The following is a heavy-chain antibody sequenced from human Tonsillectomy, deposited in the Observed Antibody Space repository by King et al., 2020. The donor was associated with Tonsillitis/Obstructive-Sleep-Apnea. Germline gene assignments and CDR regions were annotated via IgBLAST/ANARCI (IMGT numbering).Heavy chain of an antibody. D-gene: IGHD4-11*01. CDR3: ARHDYSNYGPNFDY. V-gene: IGHV4-39*01. Sequence: QLQESGPGLVKPSETLSLTCTVSGGSISSSSYYWGWIRQPPGKGLEWIGTIYYSGSTYYNPSLKSRVAISVDTSKGQFSLKLSSVTAADTAVYYCARHDYSNYGPNFDYWGQGTLVTVSS. CDR1: GGSISSSSYY. CDR2: IYYSGST. J-gene: IGHJ4*02.